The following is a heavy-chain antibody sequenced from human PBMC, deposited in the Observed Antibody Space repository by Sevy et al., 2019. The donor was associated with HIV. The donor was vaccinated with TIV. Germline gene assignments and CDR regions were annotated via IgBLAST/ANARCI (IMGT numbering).Heavy chain of an antibody. CDR1: GFTFSDFY. D-gene: IGHD4-17*01. CDR3: ARDHVKDGDLGDYYYFAMDL. Sequence: GGALRLSCAASGFTFSDFYMSWVRQAPGKGLEWISYISGSDHTIYYADSVKGRFTISRDNDKNSLYLQMNSLRAEDTAVYDCARDHVKDGDLGDYYYFAMDLWGQGTTVTVSS. V-gene: IGHV3-11*01. CDR2: ISGSDHTI. J-gene: IGHJ6*02.